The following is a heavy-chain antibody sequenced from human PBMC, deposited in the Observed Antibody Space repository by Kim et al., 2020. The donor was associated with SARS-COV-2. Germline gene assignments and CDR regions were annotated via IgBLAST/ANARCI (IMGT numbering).Heavy chain of an antibody. CDR1: GFTFSSYS. Sequence: GGSLRLSCAASGFTFSSYSMNWVRQAPGKGLEWVSSISSSSSYIYYADSVKGRFTISRDNAKNSLYLQMNSLRAEDTAVYYCARVEYYDFWGGYYTGIFHYYGMDVWGQGTTVTVSS. V-gene: IGHV3-21*01. CDR3: ARVEYYDFWGGYYTGIFHYYGMDV. CDR2: ISSSSSYI. D-gene: IGHD3-3*01. J-gene: IGHJ6*02.